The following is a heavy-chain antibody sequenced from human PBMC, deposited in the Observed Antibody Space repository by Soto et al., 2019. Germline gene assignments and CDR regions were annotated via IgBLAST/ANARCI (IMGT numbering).Heavy chain of an antibody. CDR2: IRSKAYGGTT. Sequence: PGGSLRLSCTASGFTFGDYAMSWFRQAPGKGLEWVGFIRSKAYGGTTEYAASVKGRFTISRDDSKSIAYLQMNSLKTEDTAVYYCTSPTTTIPYYYGMDVWGQGTTVTVSS. CDR1: GFTFGDYA. D-gene: IGHD1-26*01. J-gene: IGHJ6*02. CDR3: TSPTTTIPYYYGMDV. V-gene: IGHV3-49*03.